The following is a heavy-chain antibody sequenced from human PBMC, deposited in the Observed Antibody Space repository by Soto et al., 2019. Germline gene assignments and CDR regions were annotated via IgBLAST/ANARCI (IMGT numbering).Heavy chain of an antibody. Sequence: GGSLRLSCAASGFTFSSYSMNWVRQAPGKGLEWVSSISSSSSYIYYADSVKGRFTISRDNAKNSLYLQMNSLRAEDTAVYYCARAKRHCSGGSCYFHDAVRRWFDPWGQGTLVTVPQ. D-gene: IGHD2-15*01. CDR3: ARAKRHCSGGSCYFHDAVRRWFDP. V-gene: IGHV3-21*01. CDR2: ISSSSSYI. J-gene: IGHJ5*02. CDR1: GFTFSSYS.